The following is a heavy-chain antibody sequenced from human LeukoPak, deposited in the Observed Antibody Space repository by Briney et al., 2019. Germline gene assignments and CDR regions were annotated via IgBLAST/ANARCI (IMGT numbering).Heavy chain of an antibody. J-gene: IGHJ4*02. Sequence: SETLSLTCTVSGGSISSGSYYWSWIRQPAGKGLEWIGRIYTSGSTNYNPSLKSRVTISVDTSKNQFSLKLSSVIAADTAVYYCARFSSYYDSSGYSRYYFDYWGQGTLVTVSS. CDR1: GGSISSGSYY. CDR2: IYTSGST. V-gene: IGHV4-61*02. D-gene: IGHD3-22*01. CDR3: ARFSSYYDSSGYSRYYFDY.